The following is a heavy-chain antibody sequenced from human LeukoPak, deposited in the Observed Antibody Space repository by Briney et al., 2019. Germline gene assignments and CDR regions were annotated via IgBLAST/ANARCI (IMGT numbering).Heavy chain of an antibody. Sequence: GGSLRLSCVASGFTFSSYEMNWVRQAPGKGLEWLSYIGSSDSTTHYADSVKGRFTISRDNAKNSLYLQMNSLRAEDTAVYYCAELGITMIGGVWGKGTTVTISS. J-gene: IGHJ6*04. CDR1: GFTFSSYE. CDR3: AELGITMIGGV. CDR2: IGSSDSTT. D-gene: IGHD3-10*02. V-gene: IGHV3-48*03.